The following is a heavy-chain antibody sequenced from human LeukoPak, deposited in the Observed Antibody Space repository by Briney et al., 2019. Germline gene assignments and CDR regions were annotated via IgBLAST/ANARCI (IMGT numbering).Heavy chain of an antibody. J-gene: IGHJ4*02. D-gene: IGHD3-22*01. CDR3: AKEIPYYYDSSGYSPFDY. CDR2: IRYDGSNK. V-gene: IGHV3-30*02. CDR1: GFTFSSYG. Sequence: PGGSLRLSCAASGFTFSSYGMHWVRQGPGKGLEWVAFIRYDGSNKYYADSVKGRFTISRDNSKNTLYLQMNSLRAEDTAVYYCAKEIPYYYDSSGYSPFDYWGQGTLVTVSS.